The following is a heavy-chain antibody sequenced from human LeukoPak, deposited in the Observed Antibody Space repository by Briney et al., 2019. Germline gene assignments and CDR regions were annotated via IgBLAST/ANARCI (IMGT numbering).Heavy chain of an antibody. CDR3: ARDPSFYDSSGYPYFDY. CDR1: GASISSITYY. CDR2: IYYSGST. V-gene: IGHV4-39*02. D-gene: IGHD3-22*01. J-gene: IGHJ4*02. Sequence: SETLSLTCTVSGASISSITYYWGWIRQPPGKGLEWIGSIYYSGSTYYTTSLKSRVTISIDTSNNQFSLKLTSVTAADTAVYYCARDPSFYDSSGYPYFDYWGQGTLVTVSS.